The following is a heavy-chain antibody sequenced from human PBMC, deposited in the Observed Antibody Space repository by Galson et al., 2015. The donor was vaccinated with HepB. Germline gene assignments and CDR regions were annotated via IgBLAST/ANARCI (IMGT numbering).Heavy chain of an antibody. J-gene: IGHJ5*02. V-gene: IGHV1-2*06. Sequence: SVKVSCKASGYTFTGYYMHWVRQAPGQGLEWMGRINPNSGGTNYAQKFQGRFTMTRDTSISTAYMELSRLRSDDTAVYYCARESHITGTSNNWFDPWGQGTLVTVSS. CDR3: ARESHITGTSNNWFDP. CDR2: INPNSGGT. CDR1: GYTFTGYY. D-gene: IGHD1-20*01.